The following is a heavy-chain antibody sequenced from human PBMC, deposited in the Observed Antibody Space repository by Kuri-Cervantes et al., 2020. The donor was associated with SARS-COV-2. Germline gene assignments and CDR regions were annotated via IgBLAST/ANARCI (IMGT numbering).Heavy chain of an antibody. D-gene: IGHD5-24*01. CDR3: ARKVEMATISH. J-gene: IGHJ4*02. Sequence: ESLKISCAVYGGSFSGYYWSWIRQPPGKGLEWIGGINHSGSTNYNPSLKSRVTISVDTSKNQFSLKLSSVTAADTAVYYCARKVEMATISHWGQGTLVTVSS. CDR2: INHSGST. V-gene: IGHV4-34*01. CDR1: GGSFSGYY.